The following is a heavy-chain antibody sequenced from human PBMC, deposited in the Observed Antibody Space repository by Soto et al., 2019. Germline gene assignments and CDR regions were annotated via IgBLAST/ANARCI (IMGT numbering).Heavy chain of an antibody. CDR2: IYYSGST. CDR3: ARRSGGSSLD. D-gene: IGHD2-15*01. Sequence: SETLSLTCTVSGGSISSGDYYWSWIRQPPQKGLEWIGYIYYSGSTYYNASPKSRVTMSLDTSKNQFSLKLTSVTAADTAVYYCARRSGGSSLDWGQGTLVTVSS. CDR1: GGSISSGDYY. J-gene: IGHJ4*02. V-gene: IGHV4-30-4*01.